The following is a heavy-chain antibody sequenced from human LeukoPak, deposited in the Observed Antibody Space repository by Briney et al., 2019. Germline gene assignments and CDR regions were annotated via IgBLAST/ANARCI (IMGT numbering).Heavy chain of an antibody. CDR2: IYYSGST. CDR3: ARESPGLRADY. V-gene: IGHV4-61*01. J-gene: IGHJ4*02. CDR1: GVSVSSGSYY. Sequence: SETLSLTCTVSGVSVSSGSYYWSWIRQPPGKGLEWIGYIYYSGSTNYNPSLKSRVTISVDTSKNQFSLKLSSVTAADTAVYYCARESPGLRADYWGQGTLVTVSS. D-gene: IGHD4-17*01.